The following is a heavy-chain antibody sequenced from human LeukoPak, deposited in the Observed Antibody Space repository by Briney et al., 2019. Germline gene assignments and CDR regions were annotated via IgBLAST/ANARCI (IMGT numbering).Heavy chain of an antibody. D-gene: IGHD3-9*01. J-gene: IGHJ5*02. Sequence: GESLKISCKGCGHSFTSYWIGWVRQMPGKGLEWMGIIYPGDSDTRYSPSFQGQVTISADKSISTAYLQWSSLKASDTAMYYCARSASRNFDWLPNWFDPWGQGTLVTVSS. CDR2: IYPGDSDT. CDR3: ARSASRNFDWLPNWFDP. CDR1: GHSFTSYW. V-gene: IGHV5-51*01.